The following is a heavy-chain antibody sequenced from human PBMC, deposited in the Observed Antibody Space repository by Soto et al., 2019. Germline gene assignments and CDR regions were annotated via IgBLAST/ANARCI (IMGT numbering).Heavy chain of an antibody. CDR1: GYSFTSYW. CDR2: IYPGDSDT. V-gene: IGHV5-51*01. D-gene: IGHD6-6*01. Sequence: GESLKISCKGSGYSFTSYWIVWVRQMPGKGLEWMGIIYPGDSDTRYSPSFQGQVTISADKSISTAYLQWSSLKASDTAMYYCARHIAARPGYYYGMDVWGQGTTVTVSS. CDR3: ARHIAARPGYYYGMDV. J-gene: IGHJ6*02.